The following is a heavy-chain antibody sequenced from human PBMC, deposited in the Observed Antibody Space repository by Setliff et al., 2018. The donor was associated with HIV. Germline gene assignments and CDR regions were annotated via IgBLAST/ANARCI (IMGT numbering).Heavy chain of an antibody. CDR3: ARDPAGIVGATTGY. CDR1: GFTFSNYA. CDR2: ISGSGRTT. J-gene: IGHJ4*02. D-gene: IGHD1-26*01. Sequence: PGGSLRLSCAASGFTFSNYAMNWVRQAPGKGLEWVSSISGSGRTTDYADSVKGRFTSSRDNSKNTLYLQMNSLRAEDTAVYYCARDPAGIVGATTGYWGQGTLVTVSS. V-gene: IGHV3-23*01.